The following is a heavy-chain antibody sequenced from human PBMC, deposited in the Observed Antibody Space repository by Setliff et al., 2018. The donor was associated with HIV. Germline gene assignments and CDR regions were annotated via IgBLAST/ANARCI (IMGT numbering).Heavy chain of an antibody. CDR1: GASISSYS. CDR2: IHSYGST. CDR3: ARGGYRDGYDY. V-gene: IGHV4-59*01. D-gene: IGHD5-18*01. J-gene: IGHJ4*02. Sequence: PSETLSLTCTVSGASISSYSWSWIRQSPGKRLEWIGYIHSYGSTDYNPSLESRVTISVDTSKNQLSLKLRSVAAADTAVYYCARGGYRDGYDYWGQGTLV.